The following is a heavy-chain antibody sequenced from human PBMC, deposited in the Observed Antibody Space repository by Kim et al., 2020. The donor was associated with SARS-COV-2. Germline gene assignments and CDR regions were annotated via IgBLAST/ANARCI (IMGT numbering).Heavy chain of an antibody. Sequence: YSPSFHGQVTISADKSISTAYLQWGSLKASDTAMYYCARIAAAGNWFDPWGQGTLVTVSS. J-gene: IGHJ5*02. V-gene: IGHV5-51*01. D-gene: IGHD6-13*01. CDR3: ARIAAAGNWFDP.